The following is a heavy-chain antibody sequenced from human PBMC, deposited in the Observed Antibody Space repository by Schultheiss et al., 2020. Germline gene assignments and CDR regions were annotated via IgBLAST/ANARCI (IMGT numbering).Heavy chain of an antibody. CDR3: ARGPDVLLWFGEDQFDY. J-gene: IGHJ4*02. V-gene: IGHV3-33*01. D-gene: IGHD3-10*01. Sequence: GGSLRLSCAASGFTFSSYGMHWVRQAPGKGLEWVAVIWYDGSNKYYADSVKGRFTISRDNSKNTLYLQMNSLRAEDTAVYYCARGPDVLLWFGEDQFDYWGQGTLVTVSS. CDR2: IWYDGSNK. CDR1: GFTFSSYG.